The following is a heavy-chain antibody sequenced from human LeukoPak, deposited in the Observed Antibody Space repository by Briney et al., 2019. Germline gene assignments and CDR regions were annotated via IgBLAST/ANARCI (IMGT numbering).Heavy chain of an antibody. CDR3: ARDLSSSPPDY. Sequence: QPGGSLRISCVASGFTFSNYWVPWVRQAPGKGLEWVANIKQDGSGTYYVDSVKGRFTISRDNAKNSLYLQMNSLRAEDTAVYYCARDLSSSPPDYWGQGTLVTVSS. CDR2: IKQDGSGT. CDR1: GFTFSNYW. D-gene: IGHD6-13*01. V-gene: IGHV3-7*01. J-gene: IGHJ4*02.